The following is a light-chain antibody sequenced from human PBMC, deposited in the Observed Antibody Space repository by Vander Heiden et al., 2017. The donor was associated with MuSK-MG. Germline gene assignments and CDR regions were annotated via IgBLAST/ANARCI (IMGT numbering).Light chain of an antibody. CDR2: GAS. V-gene: IGKV3-15*01. CDR3: QQYNTWPPVT. CDR1: QSVSSN. J-gene: IGKJ1*01. Sequence: EIVMTQSPATLSVSPGERATLSCRASQSVSSNLAWYQQKPGQAPRLLIYGASTRATGIPARFSGSGSGTEFTLTISSLQSEDFAVYYCQQYNTWPPVTFGPGTKVEIK.